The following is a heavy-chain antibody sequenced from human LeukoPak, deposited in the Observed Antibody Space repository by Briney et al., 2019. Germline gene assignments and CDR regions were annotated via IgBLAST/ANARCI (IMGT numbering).Heavy chain of an antibody. D-gene: IGHD5-12*01. J-gene: IGHJ4*02. CDR1: GYSFTTYW. CDR3: ARHPKSAYTGYESDY. Sequence: GESLKISCKASGYSFTTYWIGWVRQAPGKGLGWVGIIYPADSSTEYSPSLQGQVTISVDKSVNTAYLQWSRRKASDTATYYCARHPKSAYTGYESDYWGQGTLVIVSS. CDR2: IYPADSST. V-gene: IGHV5-51*01.